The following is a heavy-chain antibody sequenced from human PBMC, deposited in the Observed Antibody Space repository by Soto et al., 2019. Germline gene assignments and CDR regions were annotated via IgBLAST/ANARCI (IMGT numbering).Heavy chain of an antibody. CDR1: VFTFSSYA. CDR2: ISYDGSNK. V-gene: IGHV3-30-3*01. D-gene: IGHD3-22*01. J-gene: IGHJ6*02. CDR3: ARDLDYYDSSGYQGAGYGMDV. Sequence: GGSLRLSCAASVFTFSSYAMHWFRQAPGKGLEWVAVISYDGSNKYYADSVKGRFTISRDNSKNTLYLQMNSLRAEDTAVYYCARDLDYYDSSGYQGAGYGMDVWGQGTTVTVSS.